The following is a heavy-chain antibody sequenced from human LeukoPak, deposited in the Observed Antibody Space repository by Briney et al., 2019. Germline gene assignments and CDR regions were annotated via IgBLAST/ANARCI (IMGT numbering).Heavy chain of an antibody. CDR3: ASLDFDY. CDR1: GASISHDYHF. V-gene: IGHV4-30-4*01. J-gene: IGHJ4*02. CDR2: IFHSGST. D-gene: IGHD3-3*01. Sequence: SETLSLTCTVSGASISHDYHFWSWIRQPPEKGLEFIGYIFHSGSTYYNASLRSRVTISIDTSKSQFSLSLSSVTAADTAVYYCASLDFDYWGQGTLVTVSS.